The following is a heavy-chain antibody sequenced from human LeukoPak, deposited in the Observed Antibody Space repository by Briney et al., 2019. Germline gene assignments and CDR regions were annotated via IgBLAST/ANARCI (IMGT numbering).Heavy chain of an antibody. CDR1: GFAFYDYA. J-gene: IGHJ6*02. CDR3: GKSLSSGPFYFYGMDV. Sequence: GGSLILSCAASGFAFYDYAMHWVRQVPGKGLEWVSTISWNSDSLTYADSVKGRFTISRDNDKTSLYLQMNSLRAEDTAVYYCGKSLSSGPFYFYGMDVWGQGTTVTVSS. V-gene: IGHV3-9*01. D-gene: IGHD5-12*01. CDR2: ISWNSDSL.